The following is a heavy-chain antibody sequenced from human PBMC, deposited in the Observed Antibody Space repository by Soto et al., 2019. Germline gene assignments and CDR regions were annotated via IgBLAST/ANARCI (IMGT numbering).Heavy chain of an antibody. CDR1: GGSISSSSYY. Sequence: SETLSLTCTVSGGSISSSSYYWGWIRQPPGKGLEWIGSIYYSGSTYYNPSLKSRVTISVDTSKNQFSLKLSSVTAADTAVYYCARHPMVGMTTVTTRFDPWGQGTLVTVSS. V-gene: IGHV4-39*01. CDR3: ARHPMVGMTTVTTRFDP. D-gene: IGHD4-4*01. CDR2: IYYSGST. J-gene: IGHJ5*02.